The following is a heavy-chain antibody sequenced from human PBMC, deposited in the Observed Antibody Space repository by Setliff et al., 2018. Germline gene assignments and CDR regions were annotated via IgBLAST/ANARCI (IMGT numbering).Heavy chain of an antibody. CDR3: ARDVGFYGESD. CDR2: ISSDGSTT. CDR1: GFTFSSYW. Sequence: PGGSLRLSCAASGFTFSSYWMHWVRQAPGKGLVWVSRISSDGSTTNYADSVKGRFTISRDNAKNSLYLQMNSLRAEDTAVYYCARDVGFYGESDWGQGTLVTVSS. J-gene: IGHJ4*02. D-gene: IGHD4-17*01. V-gene: IGHV3-74*01.